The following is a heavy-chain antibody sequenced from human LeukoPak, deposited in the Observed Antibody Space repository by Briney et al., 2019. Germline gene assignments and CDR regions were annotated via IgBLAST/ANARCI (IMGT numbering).Heavy chain of an antibody. J-gene: IGHJ3*02. CDR2: FDPEDGET. V-gene: IGHV1-24*01. CDR3: ATDLGVVVPAALPAAFDI. Sequence: ASVKVSCKVSGYTPTELSMHWVRQAPGKGLEWMGGFDPEDGETIYAQKFQGRVTMTEDTSTDTAYMELSSLRSEDTAVYYCATDLGVVVPAALPAAFDIWGQGTMVTVSS. CDR1: GYTPTELS. D-gene: IGHD2-2*01.